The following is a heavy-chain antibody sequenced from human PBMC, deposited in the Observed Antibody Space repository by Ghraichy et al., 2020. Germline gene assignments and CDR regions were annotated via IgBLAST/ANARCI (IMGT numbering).Heavy chain of an antibody. V-gene: IGHV3-7*05. Sequence: LSLTCAASGFTFSSSWMSWVRQVPGKGLEWVANIKPDGSEQYYVDSVKGRFTISRDNAKNLLYLQMNSLRAEDTAVYYCAVSMDRGVISYYYYGMDLWGQGTTVTVSS. D-gene: IGHD3-10*01. CDR1: GFTFSSSW. CDR2: IKPDGSEQ. J-gene: IGHJ6*02. CDR3: AVSMDRGVISYYYYGMDL.